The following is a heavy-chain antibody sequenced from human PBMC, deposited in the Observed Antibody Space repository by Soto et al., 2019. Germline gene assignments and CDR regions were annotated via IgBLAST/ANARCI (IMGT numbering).Heavy chain of an antibody. Sequence: SETLSLTCTVSGGSISSSSYYWGWIRQPPGKGLEWIGSIYYSGSTYYNPSLKSRVTISVDTSKNQFSLRLSSVTAADTAVYYCARAGKKITMIPFDYWGQGTLVTVSS. CDR1: GGSISSSSYY. CDR2: IYYSGST. CDR3: ARAGKKITMIPFDY. V-gene: IGHV4-39*01. J-gene: IGHJ4*02. D-gene: IGHD3-22*01.